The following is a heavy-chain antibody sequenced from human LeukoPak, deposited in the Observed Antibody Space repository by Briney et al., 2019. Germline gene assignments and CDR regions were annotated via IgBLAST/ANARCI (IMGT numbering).Heavy chain of an antibody. V-gene: IGHV1-69*13. D-gene: IGHD2-21*02. Sequence: EASVKVSCKASGYTFTSYYMHWVRQAPGQGLGWMGGIIPIFGTANYAQKFQGRVTITADESTSTAYMELSSLRSEDTAVYYCARSQRDCRYGMDVWGQGTTVTVSS. CDR1: GYTFTSYY. CDR3: ARSQRDCRYGMDV. CDR2: IIPIFGTA. J-gene: IGHJ6*02.